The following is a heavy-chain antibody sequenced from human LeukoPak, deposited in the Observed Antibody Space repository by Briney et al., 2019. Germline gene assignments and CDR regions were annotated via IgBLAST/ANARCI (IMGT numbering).Heavy chain of an antibody. CDR3: AKDTGYGVNSEKDY. D-gene: IGHD4-23*01. Sequence: PGGSLRLSSAASGFTFSSYAMTWVRQAPGKGLEWVSTISGGGGSTYYAVSVKGRFTISRDNSKNTLYLQMNSLRAEDTAVYFCAKDTGYGVNSEKDYWGQGTLVTVSS. V-gene: IGHV3-23*01. CDR2: ISGGGGST. CDR1: GFTFSSYA. J-gene: IGHJ4*02.